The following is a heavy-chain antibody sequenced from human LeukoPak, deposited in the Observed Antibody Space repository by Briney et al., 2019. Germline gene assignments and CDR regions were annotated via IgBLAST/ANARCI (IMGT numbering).Heavy chain of an antibody. J-gene: IGHJ4*02. Sequence: PSETLSLTCTVSGGSISSYYWSRIRQPPGKGLEWIGYIYYSGSTNYNPSLKSRVTISVDTSKNQFSLKLSSVTAADTAVYYCARDPGDYGDYGSWGYWGQGTLVTVSS. V-gene: IGHV4-59*01. CDR3: ARDPGDYGDYGSWGY. CDR2: IYYSGST. D-gene: IGHD4-17*01. CDR1: GGSISSYY.